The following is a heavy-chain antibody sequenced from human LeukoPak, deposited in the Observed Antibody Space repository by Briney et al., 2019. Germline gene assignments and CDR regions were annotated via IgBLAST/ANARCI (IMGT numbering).Heavy chain of an antibody. CDR3: VRDGDDYNFDY. V-gene: IGHV3-74*01. J-gene: IGHJ4*02. CDR2: VKGDGSFT. Sequence: GGSLRLSCAASGFTFRNYWMHWVRQAPGKGLVWVSRVKGDGSFTDYADSVKGRLTISRDNAKNTLYLQMYSLRAEDTAAYYCVRDGDDYNFDYWGQGSLVTVSS. CDR1: GFTFRNYW. D-gene: IGHD5-24*01.